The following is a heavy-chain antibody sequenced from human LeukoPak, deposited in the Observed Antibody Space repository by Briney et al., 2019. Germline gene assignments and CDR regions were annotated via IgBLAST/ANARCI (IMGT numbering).Heavy chain of an antibody. CDR3: AREMRSPRGGFDY. CDR2: MYYSGST. CDR1: SGSISSTSYY. D-gene: IGHD3-10*01. J-gene: IGHJ4*02. Sequence: SETLSLTCTVSSGSISSTSYYWGWIRQPPGMGPEWIGSMYYSGSTYYNPSLKSRVTISVDTSKSQFSLKLSSVTAADTAVYYCAREMRSPRGGFDYWDQGTLVTVSS. V-gene: IGHV4-39*07.